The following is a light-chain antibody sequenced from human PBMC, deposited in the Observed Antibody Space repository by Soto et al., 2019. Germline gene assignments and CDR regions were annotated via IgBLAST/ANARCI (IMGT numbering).Light chain of an antibody. Sequence: EIVMTPFPATLSVSPLERPPHSCRASQSVSSNLAWYQQKPGQAPRLLIYDTSTRAIDIPDRFSGSGSGTDFTLTISRLEPEDFAVYYCQQYGYLGTFGQGTKVDIK. CDR1: QSVSSN. CDR2: DTS. J-gene: IGKJ1*01. CDR3: QQYGYLGT. V-gene: IGKV3D-15*01.